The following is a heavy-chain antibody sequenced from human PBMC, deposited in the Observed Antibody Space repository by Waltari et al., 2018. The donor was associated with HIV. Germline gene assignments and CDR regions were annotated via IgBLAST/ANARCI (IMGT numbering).Heavy chain of an antibody. CDR2: MNPNSKKT. CDR1: GYTFTSFD. CDR3: ARTFNGDLDY. J-gene: IGHJ4*02. D-gene: IGHD2-21*02. Sequence: QVQLVQSGAEVKKPGASVKVSCKASGYTFTSFDINWVRKATGQGLEWMGWMNPNSKKTGFAQKFQGRISMTRKTTIGTAYMELSSLRSLDTAVYYCARTFNGDLDYWGQGTLVTVS. V-gene: IGHV1-8*01.